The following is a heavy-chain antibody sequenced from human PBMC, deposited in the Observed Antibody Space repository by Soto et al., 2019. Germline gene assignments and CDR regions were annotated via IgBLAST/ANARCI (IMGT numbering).Heavy chain of an antibody. V-gene: IGHV1-46*01. CDR1: GYTFTSYY. CDR2: INPSGGST. J-gene: IGHJ6*02. Sequence: GASVKVSCKASGYTFTSYYMHWVRQAPGQGLEWMGIINPSGGSTSYAQKCQGRVTMTRDTSTSTVYMELSSLRSEDTAVYYCARVLVPYYYDSSGYYLDVWAKGPRSPSP. D-gene: IGHD3-22*01. CDR3: ARVLVPYYYDSSGYYLDV.